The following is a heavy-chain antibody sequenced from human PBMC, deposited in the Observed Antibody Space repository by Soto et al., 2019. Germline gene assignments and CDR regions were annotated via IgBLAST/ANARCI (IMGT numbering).Heavy chain of an antibody. V-gene: IGHV4-30-4*01. CDR2: IYYSAST. Sequence: QVQLQESGPGLLKPSQTLSLTCTVSGGSVSSDEYFWSWIRQPPGKGLEWLAYIYYSASTYYNPPPKSRLSISVDTSKNQFSLNLTSVTAADTAVYYCARGDSSSWYEIDYWGQGILVTVSS. J-gene: IGHJ4*02. CDR1: GGSVSSDEYF. D-gene: IGHD6-13*01. CDR3: ARGDSSSWYEIDY.